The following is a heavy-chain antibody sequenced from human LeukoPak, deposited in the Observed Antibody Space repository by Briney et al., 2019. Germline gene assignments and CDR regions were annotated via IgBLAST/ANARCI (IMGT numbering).Heavy chain of an antibody. Sequence: GGSLRLSCAASGFTFSSYSMNWVRQAPGKGLEWVSSISSSSSYIYYADSVKGRFTISRDNAKNSLHLQMNSLRAEDTAVYYCARWRTTYLDYWGQGTLVTVSS. CDR2: ISSSSSYI. J-gene: IGHJ4*02. V-gene: IGHV3-21*01. CDR3: ARWRTTYLDY. CDR1: GFTFSSYS. D-gene: IGHD1/OR15-1a*01.